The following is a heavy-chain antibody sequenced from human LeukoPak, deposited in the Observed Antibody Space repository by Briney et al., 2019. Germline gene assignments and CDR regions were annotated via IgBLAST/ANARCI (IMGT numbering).Heavy chain of an antibody. D-gene: IGHD5-12*01. CDR1: GFTFINAW. Sequence: PGGSLRLSCAASGFTFINAWMNWVRQAPGKGLEWAGRIKSKTDGGTTDYAAPVKGRFTISRDDSKNTLYLQMNSLKTEDTAVYYCTIKLSGYEYYYYYYYMDVWGKGTTVTVSS. CDR2: IKSKTDGGTT. J-gene: IGHJ6*03. V-gene: IGHV3-15*01. CDR3: TIKLSGYEYYYYYYYMDV.